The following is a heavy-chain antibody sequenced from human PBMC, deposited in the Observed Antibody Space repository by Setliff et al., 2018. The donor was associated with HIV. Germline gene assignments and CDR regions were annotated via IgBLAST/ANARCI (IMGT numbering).Heavy chain of an antibody. CDR2: IFPGGAT. Sequence: SETLSLTCSVSGVSISSYYWSWIRHSPGKGLEWIGIIFPGGATNYNPSLTSRVTISVDTSKNQFSLKLSSVTAADTAVYYCVRGGHWRFDYWGQGTLVTVSS. D-gene: IGHD1-1*01. J-gene: IGHJ4*02. V-gene: IGHV4-4*08. CDR1: GVSISSYY. CDR3: VRGGHWRFDY.